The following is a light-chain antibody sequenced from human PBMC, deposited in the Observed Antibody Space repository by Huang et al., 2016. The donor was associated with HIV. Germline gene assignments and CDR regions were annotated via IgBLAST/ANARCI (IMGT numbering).Light chain of an antibody. V-gene: IGKV1-39*01. CDR1: QTSSTH. Sequence: DIQMIQSPSSLSASAGDRVIITCRASQTSSTHLSGYQQKPGRSPILLISGASSLQSGVPSRFSGSGSGTDFTLIISGLQPEDFATYYCQQSYSNPLTFGGGTKVEIK. CDR3: QQSYSNPLT. CDR2: GAS. J-gene: IGKJ4*01.